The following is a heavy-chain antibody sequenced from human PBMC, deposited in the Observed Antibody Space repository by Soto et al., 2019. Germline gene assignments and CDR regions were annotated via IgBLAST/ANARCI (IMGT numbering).Heavy chain of an antibody. V-gene: IGHV2-5*02. CDR3: APPSWAASGTRSYFDY. D-gene: IGHD6-13*01. CDR2: IYWDDDK. Sequence: QITLTESGPTLVKPTQTLTLTCTFSGFSFSTSAVGVGWIRQPPGKALEWLALIYWDDDKRYSPFLKSRLTITKASSTKQVVLTMASMDPVDTGTYYSAPPSWAASGTRSYFDYWGQRTLVTVSS. CDR1: GFSFSTSAVG. J-gene: IGHJ4*02.